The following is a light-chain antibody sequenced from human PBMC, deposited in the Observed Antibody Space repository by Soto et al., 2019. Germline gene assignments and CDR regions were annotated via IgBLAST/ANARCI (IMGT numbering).Light chain of an antibody. CDR3: SSYTSSSTLVYV. V-gene: IGLV2-14*01. CDR1: SSDVGGYNY. Sequence: QSALTQPASVSGSPGQSITISCTGTSSDVGGYNYVSWYQQHPGKDPKLMIYDVSNRPSGVPNRFSGSKSGNTASLTISGLQAEDEAEYYCSSYTSSSTLVYVFGTGTQLTVL. J-gene: IGLJ1*01. CDR2: DVS.